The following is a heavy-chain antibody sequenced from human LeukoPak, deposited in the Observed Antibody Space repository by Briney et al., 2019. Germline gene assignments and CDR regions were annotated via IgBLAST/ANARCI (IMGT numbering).Heavy chain of an antibody. CDR3: AKDKVFDY. Sequence: PGGSLRLSCAASGFTFSDYYMSWIRQSPGKGLEWISYITSSGSPIFYADSVKGRFTISRDNSKNTLYLQMNSLRAEDTAVYYCAKDKVFDYWGQGTLVTVSS. CDR1: GFTFSDYY. V-gene: IGHV3-11*01. J-gene: IGHJ4*02. CDR2: ITSSGSPI.